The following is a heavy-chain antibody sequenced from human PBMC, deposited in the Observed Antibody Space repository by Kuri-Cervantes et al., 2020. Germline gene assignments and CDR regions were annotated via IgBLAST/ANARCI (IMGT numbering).Heavy chain of an antibody. V-gene: IGHV1-3*01. J-gene: IGHJ4*02. Sequence: ASVKVSCKASGYTFINYAIHWVRQAPGQRLEWMGRIYPGNGDTKYSQKFQGRVTITRDTSASTAYMELSSLRSEDTAVYYCAGTNTTWIQLWLLYWGQGTLVTVSS. CDR1: GYTFINYA. D-gene: IGHD5-18*01. CDR3: AGTNTTWIQLWLLY. CDR2: IYPGNGDT.